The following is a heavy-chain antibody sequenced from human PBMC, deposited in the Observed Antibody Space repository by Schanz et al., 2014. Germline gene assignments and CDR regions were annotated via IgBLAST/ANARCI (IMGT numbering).Heavy chain of an antibody. CDR2: ISYDGSSK. V-gene: IGHV3-33*01. CDR1: GFTFRSYG. J-gene: IGHJ3*02. D-gene: IGHD3-10*01. Sequence: QVQLVESGGGVAQPGRSLRLSCAASGFTFRSYGMHWVRQAPGKGLEWVALISYDGSSKNHADSVQGRFTISRDNSKNALYLQMDSLRAEDTAVYYCARGIITMVRGGDVGAFDIWGQGTMVTVSS. CDR3: ARGIITMVRGGDVGAFDI.